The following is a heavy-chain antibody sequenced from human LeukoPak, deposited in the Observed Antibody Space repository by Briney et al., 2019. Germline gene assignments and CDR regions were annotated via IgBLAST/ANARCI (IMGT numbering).Heavy chain of an antibody. V-gene: IGHV4-34*01. CDR2: INHSGSI. CDR3: ARRGQWLVVAPINY. Sequence: SETLSLTCAVYGGSFSGYYWSWIRQPPGKGLEWIGEINHSGSINYNPSLRSRVTISVDTSKNQFSLKLSSVTAADTAVYYCARRGQWLVVAPINYWGQGTLVTVSS. J-gene: IGHJ4*02. D-gene: IGHD6-19*01. CDR1: GGSFSGYY.